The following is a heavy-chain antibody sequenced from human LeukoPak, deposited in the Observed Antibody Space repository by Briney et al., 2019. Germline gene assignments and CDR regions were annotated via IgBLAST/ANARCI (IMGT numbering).Heavy chain of an antibody. V-gene: IGHV3-7*01. CDR3: ARDLPATYYDYVWGSYPQEAPSDY. Sequence: GGSLRLSCAASGFTFSSYWMSWVRQAPGKGLEWVANIKHDGSEKYYVDSVKGRFTISRDNAKNSLYLQMNSLRAEDTAVYYCARDLPATYYDYVWGSYPQEAPSDYWGQGTLVTVSS. CDR1: GFTFSSYW. CDR2: IKHDGSEK. J-gene: IGHJ4*02. D-gene: IGHD3-16*02.